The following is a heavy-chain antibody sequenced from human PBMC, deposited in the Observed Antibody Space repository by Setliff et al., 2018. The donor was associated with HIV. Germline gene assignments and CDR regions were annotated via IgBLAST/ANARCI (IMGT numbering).Heavy chain of an antibody. CDR3: ARLSSAAMWGRGAFDI. CDR1: GYSFTSYT. Sequence: ASVKVSCKASGYSFTSYTTHWVRQAPGQRLEWMGWINAGNGNTKYSQKFRGRVTFTRDTSASTAYMELSGLGFEDTAVYYCARLSSAAMWGRGAFDIWGQGTMVTVSS. J-gene: IGHJ3*02. CDR2: INAGNGNT. D-gene: IGHD2-2*01. V-gene: IGHV1-3*01.